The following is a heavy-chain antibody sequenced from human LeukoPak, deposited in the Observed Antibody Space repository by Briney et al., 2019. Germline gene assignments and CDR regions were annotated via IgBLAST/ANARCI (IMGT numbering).Heavy chain of an antibody. V-gene: IGHV4-38-2*02. CDR3: ARAHTRGGANSLDF. J-gene: IGHJ4*02. Sequence: SETLSLTCTVSGYSISSGYYWGWIRQPPGKGLEWVGNIYHSGRTYDNPSLKSRVTISVDTSKNQFSLKLSSVTAADTAVYYRARAHTRGGANSLDFWGQGTLVTVSS. CDR1: GYSISSGYY. CDR2: IYHSGRT. D-gene: IGHD4-23*01.